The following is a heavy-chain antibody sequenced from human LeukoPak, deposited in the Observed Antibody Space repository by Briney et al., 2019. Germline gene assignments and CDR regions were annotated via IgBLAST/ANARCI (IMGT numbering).Heavy chain of an antibody. V-gene: IGHV3-33*01. CDR3: AGARRNDNGNSRTDALDM. CDR1: GFTFSSYC. Sequence: PGGSLRLSCAVSGFTFSSYCMHWVRQAPGKGLEWVAVIWDNGSHEDYADSVKGRFTISRDNAKYTLYLQLNSLRDEDTAVYYCAGARRNDNGNSRTDALDMWGQGTMVTVSS. J-gene: IGHJ3*02. D-gene: IGHD4-23*01. CDR2: IWDNGSHE.